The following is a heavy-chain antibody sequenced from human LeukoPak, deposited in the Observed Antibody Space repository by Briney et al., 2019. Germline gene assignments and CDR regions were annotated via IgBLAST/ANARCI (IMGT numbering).Heavy chain of an antibody. CDR3: ARPGSWYRGRAFDI. V-gene: IGHV4-34*01. J-gene: IGHJ3*02. Sequence: GSLRLSCAASRFTFSSYAMSWIRQPPGKGLEWIGEINHSGSTNYNPSLKSRVTISVDTSKNQFSLKLSSVTAADTAVYYCARPGSWYRGRAFDIWGQGTMVTVSS. CDR1: RFTFSSYA. D-gene: IGHD6-13*01. CDR2: INHSGST.